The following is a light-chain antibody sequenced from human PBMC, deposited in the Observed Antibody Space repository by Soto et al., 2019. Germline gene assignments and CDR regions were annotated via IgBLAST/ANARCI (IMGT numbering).Light chain of an antibody. CDR2: GAS. CDR3: QQYGSSPRT. J-gene: IGKJ1*01. V-gene: IGKV3-20*01. CDR1: QSVSSNY. Sequence: ETVLTQSPGTLSLSPGARATLSCRASQSVSSNYLAWYQQKPGQAPRLLMYGASSRATGTPERFSGSGSGTDFALTISRLEPEDFSVYYCQQYGSSPRTFGQGTKVEIK.